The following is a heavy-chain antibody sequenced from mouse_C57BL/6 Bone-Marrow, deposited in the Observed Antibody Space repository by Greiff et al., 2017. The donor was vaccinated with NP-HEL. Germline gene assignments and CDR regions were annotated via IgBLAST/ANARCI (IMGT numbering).Heavy chain of an antibody. V-gene: IGHV1-82*01. D-gene: IGHD1-1*01. J-gene: IGHJ1*03. CDR1: GYAFSSSW. Sequence: QVHVKQSGPELVKPGASVKISCKASGYAFSSSWMNWVKQRPGKGLEWIGRIYPGDGDTNYNGKFKGKATLTADKSSSTAYMQLSSLTSEDSAVYFCARGCYGPYLYWYFDVWGTGTTVTVSS. CDR2: IYPGDGDT. CDR3: ARGCYGPYLYWYFDV.